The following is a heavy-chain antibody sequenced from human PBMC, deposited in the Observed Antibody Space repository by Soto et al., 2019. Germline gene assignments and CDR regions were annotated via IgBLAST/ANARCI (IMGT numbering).Heavy chain of an antibody. D-gene: IGHD2-15*01. Sequence: QITLKESGPTLVKPTQTLTLTCTFSGFSLSTSGAGVGWIRQPPGKALEWLALIYWDEDKRYSPSLKSRVTITKDTSTSEVVLTMTNIDPVDTGTYYCAHKGGRGAGMDVWGQGTTVTVSS. CDR2: IYWDEDK. J-gene: IGHJ6*02. V-gene: IGHV2-5*02. CDR1: GFSLSTSGAG. CDR3: AHKGGRGAGMDV.